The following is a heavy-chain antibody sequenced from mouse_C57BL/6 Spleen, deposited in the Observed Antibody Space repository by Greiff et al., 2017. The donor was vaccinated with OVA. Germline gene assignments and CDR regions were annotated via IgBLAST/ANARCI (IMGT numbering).Heavy chain of an antibody. J-gene: IGHJ4*01. CDR3: ARGFSYYDYDEDAMDY. V-gene: IGHV1-4*01. Sequence: VQLQQSGAELARPGASVKMSCKASGYTFTSYTMHWVKQRPGQGLEWIGYINPSSGYTKYNKKFKDKATLTADKSSSTAYMQLSSLTSEDSAVYYCARGFSYYDYDEDAMDYWGQGTSVTVSS. D-gene: IGHD2-4*01. CDR1: GYTFTSYT. CDR2: INPSSGYT.